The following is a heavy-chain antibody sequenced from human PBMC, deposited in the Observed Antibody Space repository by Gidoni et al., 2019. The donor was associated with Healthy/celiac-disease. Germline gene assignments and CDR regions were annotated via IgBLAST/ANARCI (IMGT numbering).Heavy chain of an antibody. Sequence: QVQLQESCPGLVKPSETLSLTCPLSGCSIRSYYWSWIRQPPGKGLEWIGYIYYSGSTNYNPSIKSRVTISVDTSKNQFSLKLSSVTAADTAVYYCAREGDYDYSNYNGGVGLWGQGTLVTVSS. CDR3: AREGDYDYSNYNGGVGL. D-gene: IGHD4-4*01. CDR2: IYYSGST. V-gene: IGHV4-59*01. J-gene: IGHJ4*02. CDR1: GCSIRSYY.